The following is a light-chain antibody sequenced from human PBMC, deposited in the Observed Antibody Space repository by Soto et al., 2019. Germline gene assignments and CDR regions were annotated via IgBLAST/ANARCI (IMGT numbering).Light chain of an antibody. Sequence: QSVLTQPPSVSGAPGQRVTISCTGSSSNIGAGYDVHWYQRLPGTAPKLLIYGNTNRPSGVPDRFSGSKSDTSASLAIAGLQAEDEADYYCQPYDSIFITYVFGSGTKVTDL. V-gene: IGLV1-40*01. CDR2: GNT. CDR3: QPYDSIFITYV. CDR1: SSNIGAGYD. J-gene: IGLJ1*01.